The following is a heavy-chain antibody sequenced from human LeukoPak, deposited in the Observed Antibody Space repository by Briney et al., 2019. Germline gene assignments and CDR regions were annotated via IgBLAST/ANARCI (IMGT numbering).Heavy chain of an antibody. V-gene: IGHV3-7*01. D-gene: IGHD6-13*01. CDR3: AREMPGIAAAGDY. CDR1: GFTLSSHW. J-gene: IGHJ4*02. CDR2: IKQDGREK. Sequence: GGSLRLSCAASGFTLSSHWMSWVRQARGKGLGWVANIKQDGREKYSVDSVKGRFTISRDNAKNSPYLQMNSLRAEDTAVYYCAREMPGIAAAGDYWGQGTLVTVSS.